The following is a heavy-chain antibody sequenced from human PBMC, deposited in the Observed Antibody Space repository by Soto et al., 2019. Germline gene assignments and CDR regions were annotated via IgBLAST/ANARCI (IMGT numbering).Heavy chain of an antibody. CDR3: ARDRTSVNWYFDL. Sequence: QVQLQQSGPGLVKPSETLSLTCTVSGDSISSYYWRWVRQPPGKGLEWIGYIHYTRNTNHNPPLKSRVTISVDTSKNQYSLKLSAVAAADTAVYYCARDRTSVNWYFDLWGRGTLVSVSS. D-gene: IGHD2-2*01. J-gene: IGHJ2*01. CDR2: IHYTRNT. CDR1: GDSISSYY. V-gene: IGHV4-59*01.